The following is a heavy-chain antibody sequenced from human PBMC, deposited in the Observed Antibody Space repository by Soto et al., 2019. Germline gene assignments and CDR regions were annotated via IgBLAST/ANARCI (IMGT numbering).Heavy chain of an antibody. V-gene: IGHV3-30*18. CDR1: GFTFSSYG. D-gene: IGHD6-19*01. CDR2: ISYDGSNK. J-gene: IGHJ4*02. CDR3: AKDFPPHVPYSSGWYGAPLDY. Sequence: GGSLRLSCAASGFTFSSYGMHWVRQAPGNGLEWVAVISYDGSNKYYADSVKGRFTISRDNSKNTLYLQMNSLRAEDTAVYYCAKDFPPHVPYSSGWYGAPLDYWGQGTLVTVSS.